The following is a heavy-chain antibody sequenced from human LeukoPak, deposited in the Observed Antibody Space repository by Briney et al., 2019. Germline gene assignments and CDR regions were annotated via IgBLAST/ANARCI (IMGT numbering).Heavy chain of an antibody. CDR2: LSNSGGRT. V-gene: IGHV3-23*01. CDR3: AKVNRGSVVNYFGLDS. J-gene: IGHJ4*02. D-gene: IGHD2/OR15-2a*01. CDR1: GFTFSSYA. Sequence: GGSLRLSCAASGFTFSSYAMSWVRQAPGMGLEWVSALSNSGGRTFYADSVKGRLSISRDNSKNVVYLQMNSLRVEDTAAYYCAKVNRGSVVNYFGLDSWGQGTLVTVSS.